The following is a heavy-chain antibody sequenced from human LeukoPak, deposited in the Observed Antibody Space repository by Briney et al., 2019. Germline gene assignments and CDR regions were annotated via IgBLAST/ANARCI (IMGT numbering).Heavy chain of an antibody. V-gene: IGHV3-15*07. J-gene: IGHJ3*01. CDR3: TTDGMYYYDSSGYSASRRMDL. D-gene: IGHD3-22*01. CDR1: GFTFSNAW. Sequence: SGGSLRLSCAASGFTFSNAWMNWVRQAPGKGLEWVGRIKSKTDGGTTDYAAPVKGRFTISRDDSKNTLYLQMNSLKTEDTAVYYCTTDGMYYYDSSGYSASRRMDLWGQGTMVTVSS. CDR2: IKSKTDGGTT.